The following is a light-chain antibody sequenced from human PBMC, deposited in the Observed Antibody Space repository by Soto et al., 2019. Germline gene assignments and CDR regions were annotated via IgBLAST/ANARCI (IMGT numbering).Light chain of an antibody. CDR1: SSDVGGYNY. J-gene: IGLJ1*01. CDR3: CSFADFTYV. CDR2: EVT. Sequence: QSVLTQPASVSGSPGQSITISCTGTSSDVGGYNYVSWYQQQPGAAPKLIIYEVTKRPSGVSTRFSGSKSGNTASLTISGLQAVDEADYYCCSFADFTYVFGTGTKVTVL. V-gene: IGLV2-14*01.